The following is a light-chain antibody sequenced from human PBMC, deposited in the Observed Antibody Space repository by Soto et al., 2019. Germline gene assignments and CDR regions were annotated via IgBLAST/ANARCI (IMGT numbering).Light chain of an antibody. V-gene: IGKV1-5*01. CDR2: GAS. J-gene: IGKJ5*01. Sequence: RLTQSPSSLSASVGDTVTISCRASQDISTYLALYQQKPGKAPTLLIFGASSLHNGVPPRFAGSGSGSEFTLTLNRLQPDDFATYFCQHYTLYSAPFGQGTRV. CDR3: QHYTLYSAP. CDR1: QDISTY.